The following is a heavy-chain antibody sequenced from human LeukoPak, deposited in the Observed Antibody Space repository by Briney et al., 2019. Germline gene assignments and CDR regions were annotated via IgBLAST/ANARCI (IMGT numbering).Heavy chain of an antibody. CDR2: IKQDGSEK. D-gene: IGHD3-10*01. J-gene: IGHJ5*02. CDR1: GFTFSSYW. CDR3: AKAVRQYGSGTYSNWFDP. Sequence: GGSLRLSCAASGFTFSSYWMSWVRQAPGKGLEWVANIKQDGSEKYYVDSVKGRFTISRDNSKNTLYLQMNSLRAEDTAVYYCAKAVRQYGSGTYSNWFDPWGQGTLVTVSS. V-gene: IGHV3-7*01.